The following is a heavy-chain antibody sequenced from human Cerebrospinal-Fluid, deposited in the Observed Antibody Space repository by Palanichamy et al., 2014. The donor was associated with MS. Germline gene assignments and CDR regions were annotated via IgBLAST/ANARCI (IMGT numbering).Heavy chain of an antibody. CDR3: TRFRYCSSTSCPNPNWFDP. J-gene: IGHJ5*02. V-gene: IGHV3-49*05. CDR2: IRSKAYGGTT. CDR1: GFTFGDYA. D-gene: IGHD2-2*01. Sequence: EVQLVESGGGLVKPGRSLRLSCTASGFTFGDYAMSWFRQAPGKGLEWVGFIRSKAYGGTTEYAASVKGRFTISRDDSKSIAYLQMNSLKTEDTAVYYCTRFRYCSSTSCPNPNWFDPWGQGTLVTVSS.